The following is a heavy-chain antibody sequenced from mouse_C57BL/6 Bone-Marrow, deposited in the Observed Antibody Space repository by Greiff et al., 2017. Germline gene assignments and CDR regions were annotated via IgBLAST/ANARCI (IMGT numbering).Heavy chain of an antibody. V-gene: IGHV5-16*01. CDR1: GFTFSDYY. J-gene: IGHJ2*01. CDR2: INYDGSST. CDR3: ARDGLPFDY. D-gene: IGHD2-2*01. Sequence: EVKLMESEGGLVQPGSSMKLSCTASGFTFSDYYMAWVRQVPEKGLEWVANINYDGSSTYYLDSLKSRFIISRDNAKNILYLQMSSLKSEDTATYYCARDGLPFDYWSQGTTLTVSS.